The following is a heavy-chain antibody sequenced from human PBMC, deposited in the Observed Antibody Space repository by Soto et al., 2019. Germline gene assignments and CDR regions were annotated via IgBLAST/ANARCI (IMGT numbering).Heavy chain of an antibody. J-gene: IGHJ6*02. V-gene: IGHV1-69*06. CDR1: GGTFSSYA. Sequence: GASVKVSCKASGGTFSSYAISWVRQAPGQGLEWMGGIIPIFGTANYAQKFQGRVTITADKSTSTAYMELSSLRSEDTAVYYCASGDAGYSSSWSYYYYGMDVWGQGTTVTVS. CDR3: ASGDAGYSSSWSYYYYGMDV. D-gene: IGHD6-13*01. CDR2: IIPIFGTA.